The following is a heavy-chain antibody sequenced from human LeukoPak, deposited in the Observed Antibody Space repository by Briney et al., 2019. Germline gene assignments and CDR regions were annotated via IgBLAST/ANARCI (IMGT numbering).Heavy chain of an antibody. CDR3: ASGYCSGGHCYSVYFQH. J-gene: IGHJ1*01. CDR1: GFTVSINY. D-gene: IGHD2-15*01. CDR2: IYSGGNI. V-gene: IGHV3-53*01. Sequence: GGSLRLSCAASGFTVSINYMSWVRQAPGKGLEWVSVIYSGGNIYYADSVKGRFTISRDNSKNTLYLQMNSLRAEDTAVYYCASGYCSGGHCYSVYFQHWGQGTLVTVSS.